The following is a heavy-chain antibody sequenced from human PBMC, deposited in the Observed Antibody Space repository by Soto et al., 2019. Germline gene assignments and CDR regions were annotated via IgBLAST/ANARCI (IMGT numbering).Heavy chain of an antibody. V-gene: IGHV1-46*01. J-gene: IGHJ4*02. CDR2: INTRGGTT. Sequence: QVQLVQSGAEVRKPGASVRLSCKASGYTLTRCYLHWVRQAPGQGLEWMGIINTRGGTTAYAQKFRGRLTVTRDTSTSTVYMELSNLRSEDTAIYYCARGPDDSDVPRWDYWGQGTRVTVSS. CDR3: ARGPDDSDVPRWDY. D-gene: IGHD4-17*01. CDR1: GYTLTRCY.